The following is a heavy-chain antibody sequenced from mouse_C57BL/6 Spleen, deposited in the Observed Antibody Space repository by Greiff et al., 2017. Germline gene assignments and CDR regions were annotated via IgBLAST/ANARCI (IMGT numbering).Heavy chain of an antibody. Sequence: EVMLVESGGGLVKPGGSLKLSCAASGFPFSSYAMSWVRQTPEKRLEWVATISDGGSYTYYPDNVKGRFTISRDNSKNNLYLQMSHLKSEDTAMYYCARGSYYSNTWCAYWGQGTLVTVSA. CDR2: ISDGGSYT. V-gene: IGHV5-4*03. J-gene: IGHJ3*01. CDR1: GFPFSSYA. D-gene: IGHD2-5*01. CDR3: ARGSYYSNTWCAY.